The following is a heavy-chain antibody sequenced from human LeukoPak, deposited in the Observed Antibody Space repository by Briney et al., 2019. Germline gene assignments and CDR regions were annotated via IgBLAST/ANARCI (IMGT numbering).Heavy chain of an antibody. D-gene: IGHD5-24*01. V-gene: IGHV3-23*01. J-gene: IGHJ1*01. CDR3: ARGDGYNDAEYLQH. CDR2: ISGSGGST. CDR1: GFTLSSYA. Sequence: GGSLRLSCAASGFTLSSYAMSWVRQAPGKGLEWVSDISGSGGSTYYADSVKGRFTISIDNSKKTLYLQISSLRVEDTAVYYCARGDGYNDAEYLQHWGQGTLVTVSS.